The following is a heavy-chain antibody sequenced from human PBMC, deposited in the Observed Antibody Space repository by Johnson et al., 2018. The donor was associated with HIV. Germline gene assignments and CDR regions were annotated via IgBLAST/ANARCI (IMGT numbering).Heavy chain of an antibody. CDR2: IRYDRSNK. CDR3: ARARTVVIARPDAFDI. D-gene: IGHD2-21*01. Sequence: QEQLVESGGGVVQPGGSLRLSCEASGFIFSSYGMHWVRQAPGKGLEWVAFIRYDRSNKYYADSVKGRFTISRDNSKNTLYLQMNSLRAEDTAVYYCARARTVVIARPDAFDIWGQGTMVTVSS. CDR1: GFIFSSYG. V-gene: IGHV3-30*02. J-gene: IGHJ3*02.